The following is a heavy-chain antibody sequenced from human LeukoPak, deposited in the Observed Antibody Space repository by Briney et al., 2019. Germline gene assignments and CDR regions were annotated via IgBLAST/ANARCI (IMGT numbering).Heavy chain of an antibody. CDR3: TTTRITMVRGVITRFDY. D-gene: IGHD3-10*01. V-gene: IGHV3-15*01. CDR2: IKSKTDGGTT. J-gene: IGHJ4*02. CDR1: GFTFSNAW. Sequence: PGGSLRLSCAASGFTFSNAWMSWVRQAPGKGLEWVGRIKSKTDGGTTDCAAPVKGRFTISRDDSKNTLYLQMNSLKTEDTAVYYCTTTRITMVRGVITRFDYWGQGTLVTVSS.